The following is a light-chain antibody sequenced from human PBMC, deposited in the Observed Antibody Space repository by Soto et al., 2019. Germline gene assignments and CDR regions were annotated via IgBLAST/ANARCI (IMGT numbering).Light chain of an antibody. Sequence: DIQMTQSPSTLSASVGDRVTITCRASQSISSWLAWYQQKPGKAPKLLIYKASSLESGVPSRFSGSGSGTEFTLTISSLQTDDLAPYYCQQYNSFWTFGQGTKVEIK. CDR1: QSISSW. V-gene: IGKV1-5*03. CDR2: KAS. J-gene: IGKJ1*01. CDR3: QQYNSFWT.